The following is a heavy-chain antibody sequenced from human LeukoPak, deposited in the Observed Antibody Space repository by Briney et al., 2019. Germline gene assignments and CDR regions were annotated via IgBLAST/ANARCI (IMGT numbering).Heavy chain of an antibody. D-gene: IGHD1/OR15-1a*01. V-gene: IGHV1-69*04. J-gene: IGHJ6*02. CDR3: AREPSEHDYYYYYGMDV. CDR1: KGTFSSYA. Sequence: ASVKVSCTASKGTFSSYAISWVRQAPGQGREWMGRIIPILGIANYAQKFQGRVTITADKSTSTAYMELSSLRSEDTAVYYCAREPSEHDYYYYYGMDVWGQGTTVTVSS. CDR2: IIPILGIA.